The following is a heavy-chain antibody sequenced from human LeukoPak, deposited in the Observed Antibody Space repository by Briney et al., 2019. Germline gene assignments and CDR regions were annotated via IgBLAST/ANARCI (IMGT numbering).Heavy chain of an antibody. CDR2: IYPGDSDT. CDR1: GYSFTTYW. D-gene: IGHD2-2*01. CDR3: ARQGFGYCSSTSCYPSFDY. J-gene: IGHJ4*02. Sequence: GESLKISCKGSGYSFTTYWIAWVRQMPGKGLEWMGIIYPGDSDTRYSPSFQGQVTISADKSISTAYLQWSSLKASDTAMYYCARQGFGYCSSTSCYPSFDYWGQGTLVTVSS. V-gene: IGHV5-51*01.